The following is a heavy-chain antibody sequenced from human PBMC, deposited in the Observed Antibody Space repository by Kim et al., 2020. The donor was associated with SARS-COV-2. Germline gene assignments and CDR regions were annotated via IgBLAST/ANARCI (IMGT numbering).Heavy chain of an antibody. D-gene: IGHD3-10*01. Sequence: SVKGQFTISRDNSKNTLYLQMNSLRAEDTAVYYCARDIWFVELFFGAFDIWGHGTMVSVSS. V-gene: IGHV3-30*01. CDR3: ARDIWFVELFFGAFDI. J-gene: IGHJ3*02.